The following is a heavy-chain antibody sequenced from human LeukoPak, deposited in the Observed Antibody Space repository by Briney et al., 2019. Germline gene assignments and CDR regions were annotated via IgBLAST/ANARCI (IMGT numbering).Heavy chain of an antibody. D-gene: IGHD4-17*01. CDR2: IYTSGST. J-gene: IGHJ4*02. CDR3: ARGHTVTGFDY. V-gene: IGHV4-4*07. Sequence: SETLSLTCTVAGSSISSYYWSWIRQPAGKGLEWIGRIYTSGSTNYNPSLKSRVTMSVDTSKNQFSLKLSSVTAADTAVYYCARGHTVTGFDYWGQGTLVTVSS. CDR1: GSSISSYY.